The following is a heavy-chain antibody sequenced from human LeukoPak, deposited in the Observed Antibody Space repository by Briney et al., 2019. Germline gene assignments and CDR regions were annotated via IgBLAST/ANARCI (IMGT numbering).Heavy chain of an antibody. J-gene: IGHJ4*02. CDR3: ARGPNYFDY. V-gene: IGHV3-30*03. Sequence: GGSLRLSCAASEFIFSSYGIHWVRQAPGKGLEWVAVVSYDGNNKYYADSVNGRFTISRDNSKNTLYLQMNSLRAEDTAVYYCARGPNYFDYWGQGILVTVSS. CDR1: EFIFSSYG. CDR2: VSYDGNNK.